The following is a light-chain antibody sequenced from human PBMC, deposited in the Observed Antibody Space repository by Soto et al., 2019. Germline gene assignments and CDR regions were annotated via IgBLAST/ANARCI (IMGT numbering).Light chain of an antibody. CDR3: QKYNSAPLT. CDR2: AAS. CDR1: QGISNY. V-gene: IGKV1-27*01. Sequence: DIHMTQSPSSLSASVGDRVTITFRASQGISNYLAWYQQKPGKVPKLLIYAASTLQSGVPSRFSGSGSGTDFTLTISSLQPEDVATYYGQKYNSAPLTVGGGPKVEIK. J-gene: IGKJ4*01.